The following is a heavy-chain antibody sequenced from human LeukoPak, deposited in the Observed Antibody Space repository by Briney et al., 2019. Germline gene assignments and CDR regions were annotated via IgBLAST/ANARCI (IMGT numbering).Heavy chain of an antibody. V-gene: IGHV4-34*01. CDR3: ARGTYTMVRGVISVDNWFDP. CDR1: GGSFSGYY. D-gene: IGHD3-10*01. CDR2: INHSGST. Sequence: SETLSLTCAVYGGSFSGYYWSWIRRPPGKGLEWIGEINHSGSTNYNPSLKSRVTISVDTSKNQFSLKLSSVTAADTAVYYCARGTYTMVRGVISVDNWFDPWGQGTLVTVSS. J-gene: IGHJ5*02.